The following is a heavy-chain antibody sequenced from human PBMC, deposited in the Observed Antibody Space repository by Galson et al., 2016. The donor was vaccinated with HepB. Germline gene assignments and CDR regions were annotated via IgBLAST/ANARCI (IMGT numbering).Heavy chain of an antibody. CDR2: ISSSSNYI. J-gene: IGHJ4*02. CDR1: GVNFSSYS. CDR3: ARDPRGPQVWATYFDY. D-gene: IGHD5-18*01. Sequence: SLRLSCAASGVNFSSYSMNWVRQAPGKGLEWVSSISSSSNYIYYAESVKGRFTISRDNAKNSLYLQMNSLRAEGTAVYYCARDPRGPQVWATYFDYWGQGTLVTVSS. V-gene: IGHV3-21*01.